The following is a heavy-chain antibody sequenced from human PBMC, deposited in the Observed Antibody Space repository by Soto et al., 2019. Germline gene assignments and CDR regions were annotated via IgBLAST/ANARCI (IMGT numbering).Heavy chain of an antibody. CDR2: IYYTGYT. V-gene: IGHV4-39*01. CDR1: GGPISSSSYY. D-gene: IGHD5-18*01. CDR3: ARSAIATHWFFDL. Sequence: XGTLALTCTVSGGPISSSSYYGGWIRQAPGKGLEWLATIYYTGYTYHNPSLKSHVTISVDTSKNQFSLKLTSVTAADTALYYCARSAIATHWFFDLWGRGTLVTVSS. J-gene: IGHJ2*01.